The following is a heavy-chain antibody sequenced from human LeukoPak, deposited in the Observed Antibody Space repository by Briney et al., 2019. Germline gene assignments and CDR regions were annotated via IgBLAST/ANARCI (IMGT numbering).Heavy chain of an antibody. J-gene: IGHJ4*02. D-gene: IGHD6-19*01. CDR3: ARDGWQWLSNLPDY. CDR2: ISYDGSNK. Sequence: AGRSLRLSCAASGFTFSSYAMHWVRQAPGKGLEWVAVISYDGSNKYYADSVKGRFTISRDNSKNTLYLQMNSLRAEDTAVYYCARDGWQWLSNLPDYWGQGTLATVSS. V-gene: IGHV3-30*04. CDR1: GFTFSSYA.